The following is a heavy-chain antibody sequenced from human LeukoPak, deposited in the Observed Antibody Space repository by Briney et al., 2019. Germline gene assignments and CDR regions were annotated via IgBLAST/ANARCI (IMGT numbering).Heavy chain of an antibody. CDR1: GFTFSSYA. D-gene: IGHD6-6*01. CDR3: AKAPYSSSSPFDY. V-gene: IGHV3-23*01. CDR2: ISGSGTNT. J-gene: IGHJ4*02. Sequence: GGSLRLSCAASGFTFSSYAMSWVRQAPGEGLEWVSTISGSGTNTYYADSVKGRFTFSRDNSKNTLYLQMNSLRAEDTAVYYCAKAPYSSSSPFDYWGQGTLVTVSS.